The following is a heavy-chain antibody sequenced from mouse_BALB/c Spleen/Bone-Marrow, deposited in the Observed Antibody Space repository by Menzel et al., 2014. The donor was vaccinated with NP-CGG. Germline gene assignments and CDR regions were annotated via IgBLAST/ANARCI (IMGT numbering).Heavy chain of an antibody. V-gene: IGHV5-6-4*01. CDR2: ISSGGSYT. Sequence: EVKLVESGGGLVKPGGSLKLSCAAPGFTFSSYTMSWVRQTPEKRLEWVATISSGGSYTYYPDSVKGRFTISRDHAKNTLYLQMSSLKSEDTAMYYCTRRGDYDGYFDYWGQGTTLTVSS. CDR1: GFTFSSYT. D-gene: IGHD2-3*01. J-gene: IGHJ2*01. CDR3: TRRGDYDGYFDY.